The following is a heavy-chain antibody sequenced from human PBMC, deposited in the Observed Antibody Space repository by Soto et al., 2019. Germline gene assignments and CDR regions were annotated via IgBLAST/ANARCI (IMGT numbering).Heavy chain of an antibody. J-gene: IGHJ4*02. CDR3: ARGEHSYFFNY. CDR2: TYYRSKWYN. CDR1: GDIVSSSSAA. Sequence: SQTLSLTCAISGDIVSSSSAAWSWIRQSPSRGLEWLGRTYYRSKWYNDYAVSVRGRITINPDTSKNQFSLQVNSVTPEDTAVYYCARGEHSYFFNYWGQGTLVTVS. V-gene: IGHV6-1*01. D-gene: IGHD3-16*01.